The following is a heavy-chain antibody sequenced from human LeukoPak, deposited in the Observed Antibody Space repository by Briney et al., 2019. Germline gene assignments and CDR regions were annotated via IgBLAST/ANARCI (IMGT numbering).Heavy chain of an antibody. CDR1: GFTFSNYE. CDR3: AEHGITMIGGV. J-gene: IGHJ6*04. D-gene: IGHD3-10*02. Sequence: QPGGSLRLSCAASGFTFSNYEMNWVRQAPGKGLEWVSYISSSGSTIYYADSVKGRFTISRDNAKNSLYLQMNSLRAEDTAVYYCAEHGITMIGGVWGKGTTVTISS. V-gene: IGHV3-48*03. CDR2: ISSSGSTI.